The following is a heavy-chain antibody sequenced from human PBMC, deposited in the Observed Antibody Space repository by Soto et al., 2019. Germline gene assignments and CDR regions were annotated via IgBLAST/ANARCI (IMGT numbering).Heavy chain of an antibody. J-gene: IGHJ3*02. CDR3: ASGHYTDYGHAFDI. V-gene: IGHV4-31*03. D-gene: IGHD4-17*01. CDR2: IYYSGST. CDR1: GGSISSGGYY. Sequence: SETLSLTCTVSGGSISSGGYYWSWIRQHPGKGLEWIGYIYYSGSTYYNPSLKSRVTISVDTSKNQFSLKLSSVTAADTAVYYCASGHYTDYGHAFDIWGQGTMVTVSS.